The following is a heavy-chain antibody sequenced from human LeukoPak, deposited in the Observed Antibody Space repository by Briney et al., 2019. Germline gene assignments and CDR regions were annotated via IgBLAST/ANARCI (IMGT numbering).Heavy chain of an antibody. CDR2: IYYSGST. V-gene: IGHV4-59*01. CDR1: GGSITNYY. Sequence: SETLSLTCTVSGGSITNYYWSWIRQPPGKGLECIGYIYYSGSTNYNPSLKSRVTISLHTSKNQFSLKLNSVTAANTAVYYCARDYDPPGLWGQGTLVTVSS. CDR3: ARDYDPPGL. J-gene: IGHJ4*02. D-gene: IGHD3-16*01.